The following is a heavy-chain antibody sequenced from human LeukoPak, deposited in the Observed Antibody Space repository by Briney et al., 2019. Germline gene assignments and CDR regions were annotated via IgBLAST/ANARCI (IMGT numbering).Heavy chain of an antibody. CDR2: IYTSGST. J-gene: IGHJ5*02. V-gene: IGHV4-4*07. CDR3: ARDGSGSYYNGWFDP. D-gene: IGHD3-10*01. Sequence: SETLSLTCTVSGGSISSYYWSWIRQPAGKGLEWMGRIYTSGSTKYSPSLKSRVTMSVGTSKNQLSLKLSSVTAADTAVYYCARDGSGSYYNGWFDPWGQGTLVTVSS. CDR1: GGSISSYY.